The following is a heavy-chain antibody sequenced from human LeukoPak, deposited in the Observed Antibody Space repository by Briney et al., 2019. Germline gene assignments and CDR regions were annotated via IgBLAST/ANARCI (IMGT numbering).Heavy chain of an antibody. J-gene: IGHJ4*02. CDR1: GFTXSRSA. CDR3: AKQEDYSSSWNY. Sequence: RXSCXXSGFTXSRSAMTWVRQAPGKGLEWVSAISGSGYNTYYADSVKGRFTISRENSKNTLYLQMNSLRAEDTAVYYCAKQEDYSSSWNYWGQGTLVTVSS. D-gene: IGHD6-13*01. V-gene: IGHV3-23*01. CDR2: ISGSGYNT.